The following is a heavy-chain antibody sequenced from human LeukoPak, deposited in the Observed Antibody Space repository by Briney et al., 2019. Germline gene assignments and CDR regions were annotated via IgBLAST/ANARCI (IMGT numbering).Heavy chain of an antibody. D-gene: IGHD5/OR15-5a*01. J-gene: IGHJ4*02. CDR1: GYSYMNYG. CDR3: ARDAEPVSLDL. Sequence: ASVKVSCKASGYSYMNYGASRVRQAPGQGLEGMGWVSTFEGKTVYAQNFQDRSVITRDTSTSIVNMELRNLTHDDTAIYYCARDAEPVSLDLWGQGTLVTVSS. V-gene: IGHV1-18*01. CDR2: VSTFEGKT.